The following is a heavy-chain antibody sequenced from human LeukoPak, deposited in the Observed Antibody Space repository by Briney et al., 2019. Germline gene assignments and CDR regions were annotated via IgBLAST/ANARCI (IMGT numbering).Heavy chain of an antibody. D-gene: IGHD3-22*01. Sequence: SGGSLRLSCAASGFTFSSYEMNWVRQAPGKRLEWVSYISSSGSTIYYADSVKGRFTISRDNAKNSLYLQMNSLRAEDTAVYYCAREGLYYDSSGYLGFDIWGQGTMVTVSS. CDR1: GFTFSSYE. J-gene: IGHJ3*02. CDR3: AREGLYYDSSGYLGFDI. V-gene: IGHV3-48*03. CDR2: ISSSGSTI.